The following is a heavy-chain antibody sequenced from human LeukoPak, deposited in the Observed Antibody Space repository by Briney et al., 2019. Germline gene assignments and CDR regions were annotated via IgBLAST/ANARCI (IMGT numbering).Heavy chain of an antibody. CDR2: IPYDGSNK. V-gene: IGHV3-30-3*01. J-gene: IGHJ4*02. CDR3: AREIAGRSFDS. Sequence: GRSLRLSCAASGFTFSSYAVHWVRQAPGKGLEWVAVIPYDGSNKYYADSLKGRFTISRDNAKNSLYLQVSSLRAEDTAVYYCAREIAGRSFDSWGQGTLVTVSS. CDR1: GFTFSSYA. D-gene: IGHD6-6*01.